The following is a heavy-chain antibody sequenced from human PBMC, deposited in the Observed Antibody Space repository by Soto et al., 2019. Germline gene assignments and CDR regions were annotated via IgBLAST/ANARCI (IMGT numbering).Heavy chain of an antibody. CDR2: INQHGSQK. CDR1: GLRFMDSV. Sequence: GGCLRLSCAASGLRFMDSVMGWIRQAPGRALEWVAHINQHGSQKYHVDSAQGRFTISRDNAKTSVYLQMNSLRAEDTAVYYCVSWADAADEDYFHHWGQGTLVTVSS. D-gene: IGHD3-16*01. J-gene: IGHJ1*01. V-gene: IGHV3-7*01. CDR3: VSWADAADEDYFHH.